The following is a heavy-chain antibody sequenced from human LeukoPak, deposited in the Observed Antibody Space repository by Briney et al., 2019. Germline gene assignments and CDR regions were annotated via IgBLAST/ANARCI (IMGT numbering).Heavy chain of an antibody. J-gene: IGHJ6*03. D-gene: IGHD3-22*01. CDR2: INWNCGSR. CDR3: AGENMIVVNNYMDV. V-gene: IGHV3-20*04. Sequence: GRSLRLSCAASGFTFDDYGMSSVRPAPGKRLWWVYSINWNCGSRGYADSVKGRFTISRDNAKNFLYLQMNSLRAEETALYYCAGENMIVVNNYMDVWGKGTTVTVSS. CDR1: GFTFDDYG.